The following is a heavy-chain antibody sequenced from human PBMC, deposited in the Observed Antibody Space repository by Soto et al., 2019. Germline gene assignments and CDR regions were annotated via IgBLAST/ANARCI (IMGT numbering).Heavy chain of an antibody. V-gene: IGHV5-51*01. CDR2: IYAVDSDT. D-gene: IGHD1-26*01. Sequence: GESLKISCKGSGYIFTNYWIGWVRQMTGKGLEWMGIIYAVDSDTRYSPSFQGQVTMSADKSISTAYLQWSSLKASDTAMYYCARLGGGSGSQGWFEPWVQGTLVTVSS. CDR1: GYIFTNYW. CDR3: ARLGGGSGSQGWFEP. J-gene: IGHJ5*02.